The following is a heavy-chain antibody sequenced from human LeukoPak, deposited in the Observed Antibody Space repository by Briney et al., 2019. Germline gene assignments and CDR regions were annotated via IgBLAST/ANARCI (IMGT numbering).Heavy chain of an antibody. D-gene: IGHD3-22*01. CDR3: ARGFDSSGYYQDTAYNWFDP. CDR2: IYYSGST. J-gene: IGHJ5*02. CDR1: GFTFSSYS. V-gene: IGHV4-39*07. Sequence: GSLRLSCAASGFTFSSYSMNWVRQAPGKGLEWIGSIYYSGSTYYNPSLKSRVTISVDTSKNQFSLKLSSVTAADTAVYYCARGFDSSGYYQDTAYNWFDPWGQGTLVTVSS.